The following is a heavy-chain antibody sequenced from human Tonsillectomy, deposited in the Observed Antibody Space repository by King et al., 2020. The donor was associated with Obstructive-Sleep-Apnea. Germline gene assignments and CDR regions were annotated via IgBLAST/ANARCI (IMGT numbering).Heavy chain of an antibody. CDR2: IYYSGGP. J-gene: IGHJ4*02. V-gene: IGHV4-61*01. D-gene: IGHD5-18*01. CDR1: VGSASNGRYY. CDR3: AKVGYSYGPSFDY. Sequence: VQLQESGPGLVKPSETLSLTCTVSVGSASNGRYYLGWIRQPPGKGMEWIGYIYYSGGPNYNPSLKSRVTISVDTSKNQFSLKLSSVTAANTAVYYCAKVGYSYGPSFDYWGQGTLVTVSS.